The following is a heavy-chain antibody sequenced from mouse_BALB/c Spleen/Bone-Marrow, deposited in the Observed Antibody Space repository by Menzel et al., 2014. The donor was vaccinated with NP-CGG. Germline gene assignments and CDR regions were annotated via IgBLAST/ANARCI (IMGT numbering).Heavy chain of an antibody. Sequence: VKLMESGPGLVQPSQSLSITCTVSSFSLSSFGLHWVRQSPGKGLEWLGVIWSGGSTDYNAAFISRLSISKDNPKSQVFFKMNSLQANDTAIYYCARNRDDYAMDYWGQGTSVTVSS. CDR3: ARNRDDYAMDY. V-gene: IGHV2-2*02. CDR2: IWSGGST. J-gene: IGHJ4*01. CDR1: SFSLSSFG.